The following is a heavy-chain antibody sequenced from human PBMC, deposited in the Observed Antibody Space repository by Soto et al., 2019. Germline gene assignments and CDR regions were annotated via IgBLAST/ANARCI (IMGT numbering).Heavy chain of an antibody. CDR1: VVSISSSSYY. CDR3: ARPWGGEYYDSSGHNWFEP. CDR2: IYYSGST. J-gene: IGHJ5*02. Sequence: XETLSLTCTFSVVSISSSSYYCGWIRQPPGKGLEWIGSIYYSGSTYYNPSLKSRVTISVDTSKNQFSLKLSSVTAADTAVYYCARPWGGEYYDSSGHNWFEPWGQGTLVTVS. V-gene: IGHV4-39*01. D-gene: IGHD3-22*01.